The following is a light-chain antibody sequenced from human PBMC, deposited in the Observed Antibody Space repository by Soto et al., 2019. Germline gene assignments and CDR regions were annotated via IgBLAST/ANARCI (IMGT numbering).Light chain of an antibody. CDR1: QSLLHSNGYNY. CDR2: LGS. Sequence: DIVMTQPPLSLPVTPGEPASISCRSSQSLLHSNGYNYLDWYLQKPGQSPQLLIYLGSNRASGVPDRFSGSGSGTDFTLKISRVEAEDVGVYYCMQALQTPKFGQGTKVDIK. J-gene: IGKJ1*01. CDR3: MQALQTPK. V-gene: IGKV2-28*01.